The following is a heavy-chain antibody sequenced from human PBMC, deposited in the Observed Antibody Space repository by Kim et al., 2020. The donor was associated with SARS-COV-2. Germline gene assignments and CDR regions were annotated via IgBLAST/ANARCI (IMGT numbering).Heavy chain of an antibody. J-gene: IGHJ5*02. CDR3: ASRYSSSGHWFDP. CDR2: MNPNSGNT. Sequence: ASVKVSCKASGYTFTSYDINWVRQATGQGLEWMGWMNPNSGNTGYAQKFQGRVTMTRNTSISTAYMELSSLRSEDTAVYYCASRYSSSGHWFDPWGQGTLVTVSS. V-gene: IGHV1-8*01. CDR1: GYTFTSYD. D-gene: IGHD6-13*01.